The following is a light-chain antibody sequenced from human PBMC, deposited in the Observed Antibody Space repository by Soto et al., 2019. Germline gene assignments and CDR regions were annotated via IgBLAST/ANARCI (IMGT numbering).Light chain of an antibody. Sequence: ESVLTQSPATVSFSPCDIATLPCSSSQSVSINKLAWYQQKPGQAPRLLIYAASSRATGIPDRFSGSGSGTDFTLTVSRLEPEDFAVFFCQQYGTSEIIFGQGTRLEIK. J-gene: IGKJ5*01. CDR1: QSVSINK. V-gene: IGKV3-20*01. CDR2: AAS. CDR3: QQYGTSEII.